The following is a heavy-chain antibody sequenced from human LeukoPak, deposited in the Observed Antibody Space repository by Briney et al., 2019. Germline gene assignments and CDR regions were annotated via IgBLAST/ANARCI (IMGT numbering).Heavy chain of an antibody. V-gene: IGHV3-7*01. Sequence: PGGSLRLSCVASGFTFSSYWMSWVRQAPGKGLEWVANIKQDGSEKYYVDSVKGRFTISRDNAKNSLYLQMNSLRAEDTAVYYCARGITMIVVVYDYWGQGTLVTVSS. J-gene: IGHJ4*02. D-gene: IGHD3-22*01. CDR1: GFTFSSYW. CDR2: IKQDGSEK. CDR3: ARGITMIVVVYDY.